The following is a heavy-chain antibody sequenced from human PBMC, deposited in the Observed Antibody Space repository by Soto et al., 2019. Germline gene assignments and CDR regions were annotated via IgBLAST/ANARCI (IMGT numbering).Heavy chain of an antibody. D-gene: IGHD6-19*01. V-gene: IGHV1-69*13. J-gene: IGHJ4*02. CDR2: IIPIFGRA. CDR1: GGTFSSYA. CDR3: ARVSVVRQWPDY. Sequence: ASVKVSCKASGGTFSSYAISWVRQAPGQGLEWMGGIIPIFGRANYAQNFQARVTITGDASTSTVYMELSSLKSEDTAVYYCARVSVVRQWPDYWGQGTLVTVSS.